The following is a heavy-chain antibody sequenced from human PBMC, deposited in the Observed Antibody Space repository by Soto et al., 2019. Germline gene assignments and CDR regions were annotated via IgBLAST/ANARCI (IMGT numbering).Heavy chain of an antibody. CDR3: AKYRRGYGDFDS. CDR1: GFVFSSYA. Sequence: PVGSLKLTYAASGFVFSSYAMSWVRQAPGKGLEWGSSISVSGGCTFYSDSIKTRCTTSRDNSKNTPYLQMNSLTADGTAVYYCAKYRRGYGDFDSWGQGTLVTVSS. V-gene: IGHV3-23*01. J-gene: IGHJ5*01. D-gene: IGHD4-17*01. CDR2: ISVSGGCT.